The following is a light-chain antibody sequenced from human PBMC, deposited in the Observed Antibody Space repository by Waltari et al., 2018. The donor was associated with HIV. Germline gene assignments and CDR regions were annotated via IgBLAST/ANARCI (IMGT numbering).Light chain of an antibody. J-gene: IGLJ3*02. V-gene: IGLV2-8*01. CDR2: EVS. CDR1: SSDIGAYDF. CDR3: SSYGDSLKIL. Sequence: SGSLGQSVTISCTGSSSDIGAYDFVSWFQQHPHSAPKLLLYEVSRRPSTVSDRFSGSRSGNTAFLTVAGLQPDDEATYFCSSYGDSLKILFGGGTNVTIL.